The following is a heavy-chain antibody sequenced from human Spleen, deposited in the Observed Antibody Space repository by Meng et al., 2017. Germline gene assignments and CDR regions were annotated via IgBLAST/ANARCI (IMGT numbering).Heavy chain of an antibody. D-gene: IGHD4-23*01. Sequence: GSLRLSCTVSGGSISSSSYYWGWIRQPPGKGLEWIGSIYYSGSTYYNPSLKSRVTISVDTSKNQFSLKLSSVTAADTAVYYCARDVGTVVTTRGGMDVWGQGTTVTVSS. CDR3: ARDVGTVVTTRGGMDV. V-gene: IGHV4-39*07. CDR2: IYYSGST. CDR1: GGSISSSSYY. J-gene: IGHJ6*02.